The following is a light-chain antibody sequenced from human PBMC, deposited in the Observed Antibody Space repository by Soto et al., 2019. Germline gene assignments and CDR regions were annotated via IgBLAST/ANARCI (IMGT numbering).Light chain of an antibody. CDR3: QQRSNWPPLT. V-gene: IGKV3-11*01. CDR2: DAS. Sequence: SPREGDRRCCTVSQNIGRNLAWYQQKSGQAPRLLIYDASNRATGIPARFSGSGSGTDFTLTISSLEPDDFAVYYCQQRSNWPPLTFGQGTRLEIK. J-gene: IGKJ5*01. CDR1: QNIGRN.